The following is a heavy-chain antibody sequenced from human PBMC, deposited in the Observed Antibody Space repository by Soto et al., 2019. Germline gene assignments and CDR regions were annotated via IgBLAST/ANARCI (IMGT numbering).Heavy chain of an antibody. CDR1: GGTFSSNA. D-gene: IGHD2-8*01. CDR3: ARSELYCTNGVCYAKDGYYYYYGMDV. CDR2: IIPIFGTA. J-gene: IGHJ6*02. Sequence: SVKLSCKDSGGTFSSNAISWVRQAPKQGLEWMGGIIPIFGTANYAQKFQGRVTITADESTSTAYMELSSLRSEDTAVYYCARSELYCTNGVCYAKDGYYYYYGMDVWGQGTTVTVSS. V-gene: IGHV1-69*01.